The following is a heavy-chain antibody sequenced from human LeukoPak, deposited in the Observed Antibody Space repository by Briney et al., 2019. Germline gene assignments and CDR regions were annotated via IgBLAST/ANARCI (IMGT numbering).Heavy chain of an antibody. D-gene: IGHD3-10*01. CDR1: GGSISSSSYY. CDR3: ARERRYYGSGSYGLDY. V-gene: IGHV4-39*07. J-gene: IGHJ4*02. CDR2: IYYSGST. Sequence: SETLSLTCTVSGGSISSSSYYWGWIRQPPGKGLEWIGSIYYSGSTCYNPSLKSRVTISVDTSKNQFSLKLSSVTAADTAVYYCARERRYYGSGSYGLDYWGQGTLVTVSS.